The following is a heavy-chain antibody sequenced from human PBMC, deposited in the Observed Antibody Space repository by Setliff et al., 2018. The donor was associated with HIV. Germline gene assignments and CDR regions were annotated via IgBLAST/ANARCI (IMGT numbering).Heavy chain of an antibody. V-gene: IGHV4-59*12. CDR2: IYYSGST. D-gene: IGHD4-17*01. Sequence: SETLSLTCSVTGGSIINYFWGWIRMPPGKGLEWIGYIYYSGSTDYNPSLKSRVTISVDTSKNQVSLKLTSVTAADTAVYYCARGGRSTVTQWAWFDPWGQGTLVAVSS. J-gene: IGHJ5*02. CDR3: ARGGRSTVTQWAWFDP. CDR1: GGSIINYF.